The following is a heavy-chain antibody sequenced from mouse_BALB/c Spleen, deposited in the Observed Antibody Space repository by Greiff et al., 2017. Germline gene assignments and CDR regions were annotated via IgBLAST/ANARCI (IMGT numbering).Heavy chain of an antibody. CDR2: INPSTGYT. CDR1: GYTFTSYW. D-gene: IGHD1-1*01. J-gene: IGHJ4*01. Sequence: QVQLQQSGAELAKPGASVKMSCKASGYTFTSYWMHWVKQRPGQGLEWIGYINPSTGYTEYNQKFKDKATLTADKSSSTAYMQLSSLTSEDSAVYYCARGYYYGSSYGDAMDYWGQGTSVTVSS. CDR3: ARGYYYGSSYGDAMDY. V-gene: IGHV1-7*01.